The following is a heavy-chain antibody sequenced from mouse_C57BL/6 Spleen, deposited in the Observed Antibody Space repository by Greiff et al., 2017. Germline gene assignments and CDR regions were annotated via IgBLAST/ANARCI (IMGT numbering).Heavy chain of an antibody. CDR2: IDPSDSYT. V-gene: IGHV1-59*01. D-gene: IGHD1-1*01. Sequence: QVQLQQPGAELVRPGASVKLSCKASGYTFTSYWMHWVKQRPGQGLEWIGVIDPSDSYTNYNQKFKGKATLTVDTSSSTAYMQLSSLTSEDSAVYYCARTYYGSDYWGQGTTLTVSS. J-gene: IGHJ2*01. CDR3: ARTYYGSDY. CDR1: GYTFTSYW.